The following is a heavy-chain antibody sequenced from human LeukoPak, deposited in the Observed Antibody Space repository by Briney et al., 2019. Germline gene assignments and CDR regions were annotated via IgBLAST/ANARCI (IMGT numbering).Heavy chain of an antibody. D-gene: IGHD5-24*01. V-gene: IGHV4-59*01. CDR2: IYYSGST. J-gene: IGHJ4*02. CDR1: GGSFSGYY. Sequence: SETLSLTCAVYGGSFSGYYWSWIRQPPGKGLEWIGYIYYSGSTNYNPSLKSRVTISVDTSKNLFSLKLSSVTAADTAVYYCARDVDGYNMADYWGQGTLVTVSS. CDR3: ARDVDGYNMADY.